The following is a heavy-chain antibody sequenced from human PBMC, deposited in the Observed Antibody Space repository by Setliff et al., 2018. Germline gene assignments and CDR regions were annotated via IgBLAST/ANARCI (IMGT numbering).Heavy chain of an antibody. CDR2: IYPGDSNT. V-gene: IGHV5-51*01. Sequence: ESLKISCKGSGYSFTNYWIGWVRQMPGKGLEWMGIIYPGDSNTRYSPSFQGQVTISADKSISTAYLQWSSLKASDTAMYYCARRQGANWGSDYYYGMDVWGQGTTVTV. J-gene: IGHJ6*02. CDR1: GYSFTNYW. CDR3: ARRQGANWGSDYYYGMDV. D-gene: IGHD7-27*01.